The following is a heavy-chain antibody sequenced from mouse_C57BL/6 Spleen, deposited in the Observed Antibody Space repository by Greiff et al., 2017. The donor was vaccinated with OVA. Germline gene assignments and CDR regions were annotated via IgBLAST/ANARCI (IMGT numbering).Heavy chain of an antibody. CDR1: GFSLSTSGMG. D-gene: IGHD1-1*01. V-gene: IGHV8-12*01. CDR3: ARRGDYGSSYVGYFDV. Sequence: ESGPGILQSSQTLSLTCSFSGFSLSTSGMGVSWIRQPSGKGLEWLAHIYWDDDKRYNPSLKSRLTISKDTSRNQVFLKITSVDTADTATYYCARRGDYGSSYVGYFDVWGTGTTVTVSS. J-gene: IGHJ1*03. CDR2: IYWDDDK.